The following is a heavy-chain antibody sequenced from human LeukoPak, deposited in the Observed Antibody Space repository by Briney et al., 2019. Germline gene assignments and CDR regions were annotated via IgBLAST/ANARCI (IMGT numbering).Heavy chain of an antibody. D-gene: IGHD6-13*01. CDR2: INPNSGGT. Sequence: ASVKVSCKASGYTFTGYYIHWVRQAPGQGLEWMGWINPNSGGTNYAQKFQGRVTMTRDTSISTAYMELSRLRSDDTAVYYCARGGSSSWYHYNWFDPWGQGTMVTVSS. CDR3: ARGGSSSWYHYNWFDP. V-gene: IGHV1-2*02. CDR1: GYTFTGYY. J-gene: IGHJ5*02.